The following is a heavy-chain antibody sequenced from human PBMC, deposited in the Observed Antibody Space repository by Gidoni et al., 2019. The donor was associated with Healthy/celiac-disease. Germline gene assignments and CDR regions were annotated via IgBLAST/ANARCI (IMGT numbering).Heavy chain of an antibody. CDR3: AHRSSCWLSDWFDP. V-gene: IGHV2-5*02. D-gene: IGHD6-19*01. Sequence: WIRQPEGKALEWLALIYWDVDKSYSPSMNSRLSITKDNSKNQEVLTMTNMDPVSTATYYCAHRSSCWLSDWFDPWCQGTLVTVSS. J-gene: IGHJ5*02. CDR2: IYWDVDK.